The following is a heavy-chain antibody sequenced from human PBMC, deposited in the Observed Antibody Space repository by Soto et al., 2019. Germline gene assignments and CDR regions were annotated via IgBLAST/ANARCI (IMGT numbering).Heavy chain of an antibody. CDR3: ATELIAKYGMDV. J-gene: IGHJ6*02. Sequence: EVQLVESGGGLVQPGGSLRLSCAASGFTVSGNYVTWVRQAPGKGLEWVSVIYTDDNIYYADSVTGRFTISRDNSKNTFYLQMNCLRVEDTAVYYCATELIAKYGMDVSSQGPTVTVSS. CDR2: IYTDDNI. CDR1: GFTVSGNY. V-gene: IGHV3-53*01. D-gene: IGHD2-21*01.